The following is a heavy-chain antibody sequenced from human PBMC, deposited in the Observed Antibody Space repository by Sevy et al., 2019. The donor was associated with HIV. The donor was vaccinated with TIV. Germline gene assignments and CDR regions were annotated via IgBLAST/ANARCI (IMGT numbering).Heavy chain of an antibody. J-gene: IGHJ4*02. V-gene: IGHV3-21*01. Sequence: GGSLRLSCAASEFTFSTYAMNWVRQAPGKGLEWVSSISSLSRYIYYADSVKGRFTISRDNAKNSLYLQMNSLRADDTAVYYCERDGVMGSYWGQGTLVTVSS. D-gene: IGHD3-16*01. CDR2: ISSLSRYI. CDR3: ERDGVMGSY. CDR1: EFTFSTYA.